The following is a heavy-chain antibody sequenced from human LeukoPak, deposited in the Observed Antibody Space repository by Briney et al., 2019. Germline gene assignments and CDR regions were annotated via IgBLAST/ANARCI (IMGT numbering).Heavy chain of an antibody. D-gene: IGHD4-17*01. CDR3: ARAKEGGPVDYGDYSIDY. CDR1: GGSISSSSYY. CDR2: IYYSGST. J-gene: IGHJ4*02. Sequence: SETLSLTCTVSGGSISSSSYYWGWMRQPPGKGLEWIGSIYYSGSTYYNPSLKSRVTISVDTSKNQFSLKLSSVTAADTAVYYCARAKEGGPVDYGDYSIDYWGQGTLVTVSS. V-gene: IGHV4-39*07.